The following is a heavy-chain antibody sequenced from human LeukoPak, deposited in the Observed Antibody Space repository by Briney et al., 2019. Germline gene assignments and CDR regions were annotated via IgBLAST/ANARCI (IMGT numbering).Heavy chain of an antibody. CDR3: ARGTIFGVVMDV. V-gene: IGHV4-59*01. Sequence: PSETLSLTCTVSGGSISSYYWSWIRQPPGKGLEWIGYLYYGGSTIYNASLKSRVTISVDTSKNQFSLKLTSVTAADTAVYYCARGTIFGVVMDVWGQGTTVTVSS. CDR2: LYYGGST. CDR1: GGSISSYY. D-gene: IGHD3-3*01. J-gene: IGHJ6*02.